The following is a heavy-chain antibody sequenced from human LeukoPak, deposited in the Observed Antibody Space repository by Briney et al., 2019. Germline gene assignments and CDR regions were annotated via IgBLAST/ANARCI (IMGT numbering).Heavy chain of an antibody. CDR3: ARVGVLGYCSSASCD. CDR1: GGSFSGYY. V-gene: IGHV4-34*01. D-gene: IGHD2-2*01. CDR2: INHSGST. Sequence: PSETLSLTCAVYGGSFSGYYWSWIRQPPGRGLEWIGEINHSGSTNYNPSLKSRVTISVDTSKNQFSLKLISVTAADTAVYYCARVGVLGYCSSASCDWGQGALVTASS. J-gene: IGHJ4*02.